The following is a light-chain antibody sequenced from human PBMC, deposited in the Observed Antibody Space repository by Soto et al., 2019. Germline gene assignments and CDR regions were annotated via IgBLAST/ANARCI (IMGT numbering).Light chain of an antibody. CDR1: QTISSNY. Sequence: EIVLTQSPGTLSLSAGERATLSCRASQTISSNYLAWYQQKPGQAPRLLLFGASYRATGIPDRFSGSGSGTDFPLTISRLEPEDFAVYYCQQYRSSPPEFTFGPGTKVDIK. CDR3: QQYRSSPPEFT. J-gene: IGKJ3*01. V-gene: IGKV3-20*01. CDR2: GAS.